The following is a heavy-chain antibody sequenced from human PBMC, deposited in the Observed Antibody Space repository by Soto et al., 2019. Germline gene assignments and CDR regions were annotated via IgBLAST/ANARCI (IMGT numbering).Heavy chain of an antibody. CDR2: INHSGST. J-gene: IGHJ4*02. V-gene: IGHV4-34*01. D-gene: IGHD3-9*01. CDR1: GGSFSVYY. CDR3: ARSYDILTGYFL. Sequence: LTCAVYGGSFSVYYWSWIRQPPGKGLEWIGEINHSGSTNYNPSLKSRVTISVDTSKNQFSLKLSSVTAADTAVYYCARSYDILTGYFLWGQGTLGT.